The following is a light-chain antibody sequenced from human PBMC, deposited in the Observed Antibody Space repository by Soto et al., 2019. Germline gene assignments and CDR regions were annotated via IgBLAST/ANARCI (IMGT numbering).Light chain of an antibody. Sequence: QSVLTQPPSVAGAPGQSVTISCTGSSSNIGAGYDVHWYQQLPGTAPKLLIYDNTNRPSGVPDRFSGSKSGTSASLAITGLQAEDEADYYCQSFDSSLSAWVFGGGTQLTVL. J-gene: IGLJ3*02. CDR3: QSFDSSLSAWV. CDR1: SSNIGAGYD. CDR2: DNT. V-gene: IGLV1-40*01.